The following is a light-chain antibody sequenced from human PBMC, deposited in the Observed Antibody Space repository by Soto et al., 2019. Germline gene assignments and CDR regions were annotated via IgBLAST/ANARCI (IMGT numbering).Light chain of an antibody. Sequence: QSVLTQPPSASGTPGQRVTISCSGSSSNIGSNTVNWYQQLPGTAPKLLIYNNNQRPSGFPDRFSGSKSGTSASLAISGLQSADEADYYCAAWDDSLNGLVFGTGTKLSVL. V-gene: IGLV1-44*01. CDR1: SSNIGSNT. J-gene: IGLJ1*01. CDR3: AAWDDSLNGLV. CDR2: NNN.